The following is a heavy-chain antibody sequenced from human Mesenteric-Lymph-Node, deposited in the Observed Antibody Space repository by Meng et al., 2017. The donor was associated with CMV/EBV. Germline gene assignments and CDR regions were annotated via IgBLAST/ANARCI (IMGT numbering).Heavy chain of an antibody. Sequence: SETLSPTCTVSGGSISSHYWSWIRQPPGKGLEWIGYIFYTGNTNYNPSLKSRVTISADTSKNQFSLKLSSVTAADTAVYYCAIDRLFAPYYYGMDVWGQGTTVTVSS. CDR3: AIDRLFAPYYYGMDV. CDR1: GGSISSHY. D-gene: IGHD2-21*01. CDR2: IFYTGNT. V-gene: IGHV4-59*11. J-gene: IGHJ6*02.